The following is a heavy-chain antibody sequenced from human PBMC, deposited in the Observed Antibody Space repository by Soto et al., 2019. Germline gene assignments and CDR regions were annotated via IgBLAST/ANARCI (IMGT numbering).Heavy chain of an antibody. CDR3: AKTNGGSCYSGLDY. D-gene: IGHD2-15*01. CDR1: GGSISSYY. CDR2: IYYSGST. V-gene: IGHV4-59*01. J-gene: IGHJ4*02. Sequence: SETLSLTCTVSGGSISSYYWSWIRQPPGKGLEWIGYIYYSGSTNYNPSLKSRVTISVDTSKNQFSLKLSSVTAADTAVYYCAKTNGGSCYSGLDYWGQGTLVTVSS.